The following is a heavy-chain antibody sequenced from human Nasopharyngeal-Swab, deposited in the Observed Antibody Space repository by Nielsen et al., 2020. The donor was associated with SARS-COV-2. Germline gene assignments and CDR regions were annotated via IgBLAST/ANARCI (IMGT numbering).Heavy chain of an antibody. CDR3: AKRLYGDL. J-gene: IGHJ2*01. V-gene: IGHV3-23*01. CDR2: MTVGAGGT. D-gene: IGHD2-8*01. CDR1: GFTFGHYA. Sequence: GGSLRLSCAASGFTFGHYAVTWVRQAPGKGLEWVSSMTVGAGGTSYADSVKGRFTISVDSSKNILYLQMNSLRAEDTAIYYCAKRLYGDLWGRGTLVTVSS.